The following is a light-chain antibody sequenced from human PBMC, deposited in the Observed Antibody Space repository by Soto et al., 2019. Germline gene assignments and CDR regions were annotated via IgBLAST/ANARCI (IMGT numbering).Light chain of an antibody. CDR2: DAS. CDR1: QSISSW. CDR3: HQYNNYSWT. Sequence: DIQMTQSPSTLSASVGDRVTITCRASQSISSWLAWYQQKPGKAPKLLIYDASSLDSGVPSRFSGSGSGTEFTLTISSLQPDDFATYYCHQYNNYSWTFGQGTKVEIK. V-gene: IGKV1-5*01. J-gene: IGKJ1*01.